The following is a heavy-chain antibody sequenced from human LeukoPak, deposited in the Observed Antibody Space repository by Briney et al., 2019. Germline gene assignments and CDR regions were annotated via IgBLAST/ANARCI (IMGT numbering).Heavy chain of an antibody. CDR2: IYYSGST. Sequence: SETLSLTCTVSGGSISSSSYYWGWIRQPPGKGLEWIGIIYYSGSTYYNPSLKSRVTISVDTSKNQFSLKLSSVTAADTAVYYCARGAVTTRGHYFDYWGQGTLVTVSS. J-gene: IGHJ4*02. D-gene: IGHD4-17*01. CDR1: GGSISSSSYY. CDR3: ARGAVTTRGHYFDY. V-gene: IGHV4-39*07.